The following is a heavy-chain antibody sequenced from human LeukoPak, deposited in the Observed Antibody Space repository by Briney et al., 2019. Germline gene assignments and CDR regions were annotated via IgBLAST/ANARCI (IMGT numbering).Heavy chain of an antibody. Sequence: GGSLRLSCAASGFTFSSYSMNWVRQAPGKGLEWVSYISSSSSTIYYADSVKGRFTISRDNSKNSLYLQMNSLRDEATAVYYCAREAADGYVFGEFDPWGPGTLVTVSS. V-gene: IGHV3-48*02. CDR1: GFTFSSYS. CDR2: ISSSSSTI. J-gene: IGHJ5*02. CDR3: AREAADGYVFGEFDP. D-gene: IGHD5-24*01.